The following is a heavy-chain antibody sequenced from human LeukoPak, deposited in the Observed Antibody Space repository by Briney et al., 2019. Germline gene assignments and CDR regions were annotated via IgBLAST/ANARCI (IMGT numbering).Heavy chain of an antibody. D-gene: IGHD3-10*01. CDR3: ARVGLDSGSSTVYFYYMDV. Sequence: PSETLSLTCTVSGGSISSYYWSWIRQPPGKGLEWIGYIYYSGSTNYNPSLKSRVTISVDTSKNQFSLELSSVTAADTAVYYCARVGLDSGSSTVYFYYMDVWGKGTTVTVSS. CDR2: IYYSGST. CDR1: GGSISSYY. V-gene: IGHV4-59*01. J-gene: IGHJ6*03.